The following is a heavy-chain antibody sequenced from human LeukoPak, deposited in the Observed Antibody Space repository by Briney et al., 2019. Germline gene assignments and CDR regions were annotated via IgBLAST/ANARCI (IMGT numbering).Heavy chain of an antibody. J-gene: IGHJ4*02. Sequence: APVKVSCKASGGTFSSYAISWVRQAPGQGLEWMGGIIPIFGTANYAQKFQGRVTITADESTSTAYMELGSLRSEDTAVYYCARDNGGDYGDYGFDYWGQGTLVTVSS. CDR2: IIPIFGTA. CDR1: GGTFSSYA. CDR3: ARDNGGDYGDYGFDY. V-gene: IGHV1-69*13. D-gene: IGHD4-17*01.